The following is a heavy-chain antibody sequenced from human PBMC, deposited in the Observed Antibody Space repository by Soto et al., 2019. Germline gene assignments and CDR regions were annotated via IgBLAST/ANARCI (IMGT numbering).Heavy chain of an antibody. V-gene: IGHV4-59*01. CDR1: GGSISTYY. Sequence: SETLSLTCAVSGGSISTYYWSWIRQPPGKGLEWIGYIYYSGSTNYNPSLKSRVTISVDTSKNQFSLKLSSVTAADTAVYYCAREAVGPGYYYYAMDVWGQGTTVTVS. CDR2: IYYSGST. J-gene: IGHJ6*02. CDR3: AREAVGPGYYYYAMDV.